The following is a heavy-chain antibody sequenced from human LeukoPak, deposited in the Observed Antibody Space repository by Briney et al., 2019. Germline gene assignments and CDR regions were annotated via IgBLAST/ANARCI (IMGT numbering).Heavy chain of an antibody. D-gene: IGHD6-25*01. CDR3: ARDARFSGTPPFGMDV. J-gene: IGHJ6*02. CDR2: IYSSGST. V-gene: IGHV4-39*07. CDR1: GGSISTSNYY. Sequence: SETLSLTCTVSGGSISTSNYYWGWIRRPPGKGLEWIGSIYSSGSTYYNPSLKSRVTISVDTSKNQFSLKVNSVTAADTAVYYCARDARFSGTPPFGMDVWGQGTTVTVSS.